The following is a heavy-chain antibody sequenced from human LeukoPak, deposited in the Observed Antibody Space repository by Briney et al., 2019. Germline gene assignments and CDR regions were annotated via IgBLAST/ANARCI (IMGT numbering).Heavy chain of an antibody. CDR2: IYHSGST. V-gene: IGHV4-4*02. CDR1: GVSISSSNW. D-gene: IGHD1-26*01. Sequence: SENLSLTCAVSGVSISSSNWWSWVRQPPGKGLEWIGEIYHSGSTNYNPSLKSRVTISVDKSKNQFSLKLSSVTAADTAVYYCAWRSGSYYFDYWGQGTLVTVSS. CDR3: AWRSGSYYFDY. J-gene: IGHJ4*02.